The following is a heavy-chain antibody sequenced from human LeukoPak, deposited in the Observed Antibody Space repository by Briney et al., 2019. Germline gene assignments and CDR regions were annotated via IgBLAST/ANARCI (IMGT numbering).Heavy chain of an antibody. D-gene: IGHD5-24*01. Sequence: ASVKVSCKASGYTFTSYGINWVRQATGQGLEWMGRIIPIFGTANYAQKFQGRVTITTDESTSTAYMELSRLRSEDTAVYYCARGVPIRDYYYYYIDVWGKGTTVTFS. CDR3: ARGVPIRDYYYYYIDV. J-gene: IGHJ6*03. CDR1: GYTFTSYG. CDR2: IIPIFGTA. V-gene: IGHV1-69*05.